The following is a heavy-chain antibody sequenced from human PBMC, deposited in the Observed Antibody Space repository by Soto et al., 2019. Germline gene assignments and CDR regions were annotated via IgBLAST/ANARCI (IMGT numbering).Heavy chain of an antibody. Sequence: QITLNESGPTQVKPRQTLTLTCTFSGFSLTTRGVGVGWIRQSPGKAPEWLALIYSDEDKRYSPSLKSRLTLTRDTSKNQVVLTMADLDPADTATYYCAHRVLRTVFGLVTTTAIYFDFWGQGTPVAVSS. D-gene: IGHD3-3*01. CDR3: AHRVLRTVFGLVTTTAIYFDF. V-gene: IGHV2-5*02. CDR1: GFSLTTRGVG. CDR2: IYSDEDK. J-gene: IGHJ4*02.